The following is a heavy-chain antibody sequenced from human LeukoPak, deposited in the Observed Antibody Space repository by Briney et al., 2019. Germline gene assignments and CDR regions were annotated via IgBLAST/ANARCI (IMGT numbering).Heavy chain of an antibody. D-gene: IGHD1-26*01. CDR1: GFTFSSYG. Sequence: GRSLRLSCAASGFTFSSYGMHWVRQAPGKGLEWVAVIWYGGSNKYYADSVKGRFTISRDNSKNTLYLQMNSLRDEDTAVYYCARDISGSYSVDYWGQGTLVTVSP. V-gene: IGHV3-33*08. CDR2: IWYGGSNK. CDR3: ARDISGSYSVDY. J-gene: IGHJ4*02.